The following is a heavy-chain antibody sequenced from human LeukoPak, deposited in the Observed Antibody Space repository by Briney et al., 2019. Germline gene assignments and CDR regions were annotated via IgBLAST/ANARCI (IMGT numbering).Heavy chain of an antibody. J-gene: IGHJ4*02. V-gene: IGHV4-59*12. CDR3: ARGTYYDFWSGYLVDY. CDR2: IYYSGST. CDR1: GGSFSGYY. D-gene: IGHD3-3*01. Sequence: SETLSLTCAVYGGSFSGYYWSWIRQPPGKGLEWIGYIYYSGSTNYNPSLKSRVTISVDTSKNQFSLKLSSVTAADTAVYYCARGTYYDFWSGYLVDYWGQGTLVTVSS.